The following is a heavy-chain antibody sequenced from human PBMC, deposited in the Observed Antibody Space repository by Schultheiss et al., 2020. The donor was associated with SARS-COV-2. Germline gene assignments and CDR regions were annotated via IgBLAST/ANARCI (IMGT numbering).Heavy chain of an antibody. J-gene: IGHJ6*02. CDR1: GGSFSGYY. Sequence: SETLSLTCAVYGGSFSGYYWSWIRQPPGKGLEWIGSIYHSGSTYYNPSLKSRVTISVDTSKNQFSLKLSSVTAADTAVYYCARGPHYDFWSGYPFGFGYYGMDVWGQGTTVTVSS. CDR3: ARGPHYDFWSGYPFGFGYYGMDV. V-gene: IGHV4-34*01. CDR2: IYHSGST. D-gene: IGHD3-3*01.